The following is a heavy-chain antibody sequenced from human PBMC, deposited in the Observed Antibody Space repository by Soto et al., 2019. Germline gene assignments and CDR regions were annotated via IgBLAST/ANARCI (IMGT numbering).Heavy chain of an antibody. Sequence: SGSLSLTCTASGYSISSGLNWGWIRQPPGKGLEWIGTIYRGGITYYNPSLKSRVTISIDTSKNHFSLRLSSVTATDTAVYFCAIGTPDWFDPWGPGTLVTVSS. CDR1: GYSISSGLN. CDR2: IYRGGIT. CDR3: AIGTPDWFDP. V-gene: IGHV4-38-2*02. J-gene: IGHJ5*02. D-gene: IGHD2-15*01.